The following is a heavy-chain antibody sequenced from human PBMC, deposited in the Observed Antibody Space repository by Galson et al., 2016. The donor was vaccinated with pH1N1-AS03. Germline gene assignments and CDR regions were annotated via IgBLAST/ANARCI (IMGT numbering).Heavy chain of an antibody. Sequence: SLRLSCAASGFTFSDYYMSWIRQAPGKGLEWVSYISSSGTTIYYVDSVKGRFIISRDNAKNSLYLQMNSLRAEDTAVYYCARGKDFWSGYPDDPFDIWGQGTMVTVSS. CDR2: ISSSGTTI. D-gene: IGHD3-3*01. J-gene: IGHJ3*02. V-gene: IGHV3-11*01. CDR1: GFTFSDYY. CDR3: ARGKDFWSGYPDDPFDI.